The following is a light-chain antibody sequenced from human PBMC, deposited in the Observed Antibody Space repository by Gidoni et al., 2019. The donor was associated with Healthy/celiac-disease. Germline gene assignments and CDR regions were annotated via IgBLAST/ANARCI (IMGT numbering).Light chain of an antibody. CDR3: QQRSNWPLT. Sequence: EIVLTQSPATLSLSPGERATHSCRASQSLSSYLAWYQQKPGQAPRLLIYDASNRATGIPARFSGSGSGTDFTLTISSLEPEDFAVYYCQQRSNWPLTFGGGTKVEIK. CDR2: DAS. CDR1: QSLSSY. J-gene: IGKJ4*01. V-gene: IGKV3-11*01.